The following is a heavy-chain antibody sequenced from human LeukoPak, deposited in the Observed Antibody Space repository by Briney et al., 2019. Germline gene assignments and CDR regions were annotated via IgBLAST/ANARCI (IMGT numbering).Heavy chain of an antibody. Sequence: SETLSLTCAVYGGSFSGYYWSWIRQPPGKGLEWIGEINHSGSTNYNPSPKSRVTISVDTSKNQFSLKLSSVTAADTAVYYCARGRIVVVPAAPTRYGRYWSDPWGQGTLVTVSS. CDR2: INHSGST. J-gene: IGHJ5*02. CDR3: ARGRIVVVPAAPTRYGRYWSDP. V-gene: IGHV4-34*01. D-gene: IGHD2-2*01. CDR1: GGSFSGYY.